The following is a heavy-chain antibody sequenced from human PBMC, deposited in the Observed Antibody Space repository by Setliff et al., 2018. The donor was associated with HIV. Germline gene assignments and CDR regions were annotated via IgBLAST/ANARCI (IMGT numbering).Heavy chain of an antibody. V-gene: IGHV4-4*09. CDR2: IFSSGST. CDR1: GGSISSYC. CDR3: ARRIDNSGSFPDKNWFDT. J-gene: IGHJ5*02. Sequence: SATLSLTCTVSGGSISSYCWNWIRQSPGRGLEWIGFIFSSGSTKYNPSLQSRVTMSIDTSKNQFSLKLTSVTAADTAVYYCARRIDNSGSFPDKNWFDTWGQGSLVTVSS. D-gene: IGHD3-10*01.